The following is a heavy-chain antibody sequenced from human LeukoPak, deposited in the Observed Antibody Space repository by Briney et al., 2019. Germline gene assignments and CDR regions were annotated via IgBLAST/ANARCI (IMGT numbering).Heavy chain of an antibody. CDR2: IYHSGST. D-gene: IGHD6-13*01. CDR3: ARAAAAIVDY. V-gene: IGHV4-38-2*02. CDR1: GYSISNGYY. J-gene: IGHJ4*02. Sequence: SETLSLTCTVSGYSISNGYYWGWIRQPPGKGLEWIGNIYHSGSTHYNPSLKSRVTISVDTSKNQFSLKLSSVTAADTAVYYCARAAAAIVDYWGQGTLVTVSS.